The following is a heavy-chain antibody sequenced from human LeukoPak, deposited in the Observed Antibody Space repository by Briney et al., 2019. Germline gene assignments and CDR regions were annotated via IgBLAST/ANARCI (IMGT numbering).Heavy chain of an antibody. CDR2: ISSSGSTI. CDR1: GFTFSSYE. D-gene: IGHD5-18*01. V-gene: IGHV3-48*03. CDR3: ARQVGYSYGYGESSD. J-gene: IGHJ4*02. Sequence: GGSLRLSCAASGFTFSSYEMNWVRQAPGKGLEWVSYISSSGSTIYYADSVKGRFTISRDNAKNSLYLQMNSLRAGDTAVYYCARQVGYSYGYGESSDWGQGTLVTVSS.